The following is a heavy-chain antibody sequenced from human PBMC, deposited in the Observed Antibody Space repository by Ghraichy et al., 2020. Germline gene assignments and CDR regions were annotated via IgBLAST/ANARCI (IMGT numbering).Heavy chain of an antibody. CDR3: ARVFTTDDYSDFYRWFDS. CDR1: GFTFSNYW. CDR2: IKQDGSET. Sequence: GESLNISCAASGFTFSNYWMSWLRQAPGKGLEWVAKIKQDGSETSYVDSVKGRFTISRDNAENSLYLQINSLRAEDTAIYYCARVFTTDDYSDFYRWFDSWGQGTLVTASS. V-gene: IGHV3-7*01. D-gene: IGHD4-11*01. J-gene: IGHJ5*01.